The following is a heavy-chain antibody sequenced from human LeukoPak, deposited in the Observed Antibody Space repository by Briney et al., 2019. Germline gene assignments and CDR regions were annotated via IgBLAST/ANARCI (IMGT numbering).Heavy chain of an antibody. CDR3: ARFGSRASEFDY. V-gene: IGHV4-59*01. J-gene: IGHJ4*02. CDR1: GGSISSYY. D-gene: IGHD3-10*01. CDR2: IYYSGST. Sequence: SETLSLTCTVSGGSISSYYWSWIRQPPGKGLEWIAYIYYSGSTNYNTSLKSRVTISVDTSKNQFSLKLSSVTAADTAVYYCARFGSRASEFDYWGQGTLATVSS.